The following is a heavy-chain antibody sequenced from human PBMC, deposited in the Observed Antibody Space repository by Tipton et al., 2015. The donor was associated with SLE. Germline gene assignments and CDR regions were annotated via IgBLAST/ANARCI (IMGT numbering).Heavy chain of an antibody. J-gene: IGHJ4*02. CDR2: IYGGGST. CDR3: ARAGPLLWVPYFDY. V-gene: IGHV3-66*01. CDR1: GFTVSGNY. Sequence: SLRLSCAVSGFTVSGNYMGWVRQAPGKGLDWVSVIYGGGSTDYAASVKGRFAISRDNAKNTLYLQMNSLRAEDTAVYYCARAGPLLWVPYFDYWGQGTLVTVSS. D-gene: IGHD3-10*01.